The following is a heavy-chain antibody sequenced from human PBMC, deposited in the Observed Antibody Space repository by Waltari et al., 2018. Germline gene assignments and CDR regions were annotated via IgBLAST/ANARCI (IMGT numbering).Heavy chain of an antibody. D-gene: IGHD3-10*01. J-gene: IGHJ5*02. CDR1: GFPLMSLC. V-gene: IGHV3-21*02. Sequence: EVQLVESGGGLIQPGESLRLPCAAPGFPLMSLCLKWVRQAPGTGLEWVASISTSSIYIYYADAVKGRFTISRDNARKSLYLEMNTLRTDDTAVYYCARGGSNSGSGSDNWFDPWGQGTLVTVSS. CDR2: ISTSSIYI. CDR3: ARGGSNSGSGSDNWFDP.